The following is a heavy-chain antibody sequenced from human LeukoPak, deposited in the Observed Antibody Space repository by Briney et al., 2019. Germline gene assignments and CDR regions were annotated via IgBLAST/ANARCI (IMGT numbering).Heavy chain of an antibody. D-gene: IGHD6-19*01. Sequence: PGGSLRLSCAASGNYWMHWVRQAPGKGLEWVSGINWNGGSTGYADSVKGRFTISRDNAKNSLYLQMNSLRAEDTALYYCARDQDSSGWYSGPFDYWGQGTLVTVSS. J-gene: IGHJ4*02. V-gene: IGHV3-20*04. CDR1: GNYW. CDR2: INWNGGST. CDR3: ARDQDSSGWYSGPFDY.